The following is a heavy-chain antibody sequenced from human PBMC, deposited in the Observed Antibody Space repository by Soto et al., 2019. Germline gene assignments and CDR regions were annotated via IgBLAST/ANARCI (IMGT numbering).Heavy chain of an antibody. CDR3: TTDILKQLVPVY. Sequence: EVQLVESGGGLVKPGGSLRLSCAASGFTFSNAWMSWVRQAPGKGLEWVGRIKSKTDGGTTDYAAPVKGRFTISRDDSKHTLYLHMNSLKTEDTAVYYCTTDILKQLVPVYWGQGTLVTVSS. CDR1: GFTFSNAW. D-gene: IGHD6-13*01. V-gene: IGHV3-15*01. J-gene: IGHJ1*01. CDR2: IKSKTDGGTT.